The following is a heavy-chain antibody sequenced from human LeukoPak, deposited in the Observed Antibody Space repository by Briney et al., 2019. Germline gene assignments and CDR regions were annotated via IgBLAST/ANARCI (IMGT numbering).Heavy chain of an antibody. V-gene: IGHV3-48*03. CDR2: ISSSGSTI. D-gene: IGHD3-9*01. CDR3: ASQTYYDILTGYGGESH. CDR1: GFTFSSYE. Sequence: PGGSLRLSCAASGFTFSSYEMNWVRQAPGKGLEWVSYISSSGSTIYYPDSVKGRFTISRDNAKNSLYLQMNSLRAEDTAVYYCASQTYYDILTGYGGESHWGQGTLVTVSS. J-gene: IGHJ4*02.